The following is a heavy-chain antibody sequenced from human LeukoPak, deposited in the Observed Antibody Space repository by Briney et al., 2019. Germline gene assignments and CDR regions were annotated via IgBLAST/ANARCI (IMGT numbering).Heavy chain of an antibody. J-gene: IGHJ6*02. V-gene: IGHV3-43*02. CDR2: IDKDGGAT. Sequence: GGSLRLSCGASGFTFDAYVMHWVRQAPGKGLEWVSLIDKDGGATYYADSVKGRFTISRDNSKNSLYLQMNSLRIEDTALYYCASWAFYHSLDVWGQGTTVTVSS. D-gene: IGHD1-26*01. CDR1: GFTFDAYV. CDR3: ASWAFYHSLDV.